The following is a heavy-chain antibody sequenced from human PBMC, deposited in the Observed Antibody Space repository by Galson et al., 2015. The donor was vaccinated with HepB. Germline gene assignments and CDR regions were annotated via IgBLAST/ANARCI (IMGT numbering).Heavy chain of an antibody. V-gene: IGHV3-74*01. D-gene: IGHD2-15*01. J-gene: IGHJ4*02. Sequence: SLRLSCAASGFTFSSYWMHWVRQAPGQGLVWVSHISSDGSGTSYADSVQGRFTISRDNAKDTLYLQMNNLRVEDTAVYYCARDLILAARGRAFDCWGQGTLVTVSS. CDR2: ISSDGSGT. CDR3: ARDLILAARGRAFDC. CDR1: GFTFSSYW.